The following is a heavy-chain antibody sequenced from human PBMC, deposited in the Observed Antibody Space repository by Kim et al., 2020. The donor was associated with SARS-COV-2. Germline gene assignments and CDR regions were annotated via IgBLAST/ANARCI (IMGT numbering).Heavy chain of an antibody. Sequence: ADSVKGRFTISRDNSKNTLYLQMNSLRAEDTAVYYCAKMSSGYVGATYFDYWGQGTLVTVSS. CDR3: AKMSSGYVGATYFDY. V-gene: IGHV3-23*01. D-gene: IGHD1-26*01. J-gene: IGHJ4*02.